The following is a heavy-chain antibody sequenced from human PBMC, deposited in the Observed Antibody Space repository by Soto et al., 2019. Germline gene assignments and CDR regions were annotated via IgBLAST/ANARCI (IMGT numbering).Heavy chain of an antibody. CDR3: AREEGGGYDHRWFDP. CDR2: IYYSGST. D-gene: IGHD5-12*01. CDR1: GGSISSGGYY. J-gene: IGHJ5*02. Sequence: QVQLQESGPGLVKPSQTLSLTCTVSGGSISSGGYYWSWIRQHPGKGLEWIGYIYYSGSTYYNPSLTSRVTISVDTSKNKFALKLGSVTAADTAVYYCAREEGGGYDHRWFDPWGQGTLVTVSS. V-gene: IGHV4-31*03.